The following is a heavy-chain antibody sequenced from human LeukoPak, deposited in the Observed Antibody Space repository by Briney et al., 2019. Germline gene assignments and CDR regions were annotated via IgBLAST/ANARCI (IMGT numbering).Heavy chain of an antibody. V-gene: IGHV3-23*01. Sequence: GGSLRLSCAASGFTFSNYAMNWVRQAPGKGLEWVSIVGGSGVKTYYADSVKGRFTISRDNSKNTVYLQMNSLRAEDTAVYYCAKRGDCSGTCTYDYWGQGTLVTVSS. CDR3: AKRGDCSGTCTYDY. J-gene: IGHJ4*02. CDR2: VGGSGVKT. CDR1: GFTFSNYA. D-gene: IGHD2-2*01.